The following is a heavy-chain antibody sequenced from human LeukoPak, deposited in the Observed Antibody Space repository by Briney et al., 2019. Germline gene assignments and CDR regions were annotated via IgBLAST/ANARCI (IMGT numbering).Heavy chain of an antibody. CDR1: GGSISSYY. J-gene: IGHJ4*02. Sequence: PSETLSLTCTVSGGSISSYYWSWIRQPPGKGLEWIGYIYYSGSTNYNPSLKSRVTISVDTSKNQFSLKLSSVTAADTAVYYCTRGKLYGDYVDYWGQGTLVTVSS. CDR3: TRGKLYGDYVDY. D-gene: IGHD4-17*01. V-gene: IGHV4-59*01. CDR2: IYYSGST.